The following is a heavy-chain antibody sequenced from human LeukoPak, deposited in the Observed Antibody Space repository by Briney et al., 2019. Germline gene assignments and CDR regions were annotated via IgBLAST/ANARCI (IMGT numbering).Heavy chain of an antibody. J-gene: IGHJ6*03. CDR1: GGSISSYY. V-gene: IGHV4-4*09. CDR3: ATHDDSSSSWGNYYYYYMDV. CDR2: IYTSGST. D-gene: IGHD6-6*01. Sequence: PSETLSLTCTVSGGSISSYYWRWIRQPPGKGLEWIGYIYTSGSTNYNPSLKSRVTISVDTSKNQFSLNLSSVTAADTAVYYCATHDDSSSSWGNYYYYYMDVWGKGTTVTVSS.